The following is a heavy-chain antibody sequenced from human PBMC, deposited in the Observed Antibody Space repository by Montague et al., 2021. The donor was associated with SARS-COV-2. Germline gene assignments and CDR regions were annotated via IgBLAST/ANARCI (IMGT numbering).Heavy chain of an antibody. Sequence: SLRLSCAASGFTISSHAMSWVRQAPGKGLQWVSAIDSDGPTNYADPVKGRLTIPRDNSKNTLYLQMDSLRVDDPAVYYCAAVDWYSSSDYWGQGTLVTVSS. V-gene: IGHV3-23*01. CDR1: GFTISSHA. D-gene: IGHD6-13*01. CDR2: IDSDGPT. J-gene: IGHJ4*02. CDR3: AAVDWYSSSDY.